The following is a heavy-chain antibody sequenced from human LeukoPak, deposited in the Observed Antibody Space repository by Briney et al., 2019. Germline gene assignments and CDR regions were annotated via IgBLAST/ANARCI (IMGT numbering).Heavy chain of an antibody. J-gene: IGHJ6*02. D-gene: IGHD2-2*01. CDR3: ARDPRLSYCSSTSRYYFGYYYYGMDV. V-gene: IGHV3-48*02. CDR1: GFTFSSYS. Sequence: GGSLRLSCAASGFTFSSYSMNWVRQAPGKGLEWVSYISSSSTIYYADSVKGRFTISRDNAKNSLYLQMNSLRDEDTAVYYCARDPRLSYCSSTSRYYFGYYYYGMDVWGQGTTVTVSS. CDR2: ISSSSTI.